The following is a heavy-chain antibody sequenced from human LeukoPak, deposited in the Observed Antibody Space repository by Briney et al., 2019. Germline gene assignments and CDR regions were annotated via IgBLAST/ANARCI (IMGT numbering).Heavy chain of an antibody. CDR3: ARGVQYYDILTGWQRQKNWFDP. CDR1: GGSFSGYY. Sequence: KPSETLSLTCAVYGGSFSGYYWSWIRQPPGKGLEWIGEINHSGSTNYNPSLKSRVTISVDTSKNQFSLKLSSVTAADTAVYYCARGVQYYDILTGWQRQKNWFDPWGQGTLVTVSS. J-gene: IGHJ5*02. V-gene: IGHV4-34*01. D-gene: IGHD3-9*01. CDR2: INHSGST.